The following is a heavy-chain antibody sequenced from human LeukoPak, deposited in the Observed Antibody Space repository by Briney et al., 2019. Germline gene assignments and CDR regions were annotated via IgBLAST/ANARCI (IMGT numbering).Heavy chain of an antibody. D-gene: IGHD6-19*01. CDR3: ATLAVAGESAFDI. V-gene: IGHV1-2*02. Sequence: ASVKVSCKACGYTFTGYYMHWVRQAPGQGLEWMGWINPNSGGTNYAQKFQGRVTMTRDTSISTAYMELSRLRSDDTAVYYCATLAVAGESAFDIWGQGTMVTVSS. J-gene: IGHJ3*02. CDR2: INPNSGGT. CDR1: GYTFTGYY.